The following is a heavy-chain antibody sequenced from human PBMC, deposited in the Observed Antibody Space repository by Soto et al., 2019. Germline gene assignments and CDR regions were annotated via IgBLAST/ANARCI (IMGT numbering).Heavy chain of an antibody. Sequence: QVHLQESGPGLVKASETLSLTCNLSGGSTSGKYWSWIRQSAGKGLEWIGRIYSSGRTHYNPSLGSRVSMSVAQNSFSLRLTSVTAADTAIYYRARDFDVTTALDYWYFDLWGRGTQVSVSS. D-gene: IGHD4-17*01. CDR2: IYSSGRT. CDR1: GGSTSGKY. CDR3: ARDFDVTTALDYWYFDL. J-gene: IGHJ2*01. V-gene: IGHV4-4*07.